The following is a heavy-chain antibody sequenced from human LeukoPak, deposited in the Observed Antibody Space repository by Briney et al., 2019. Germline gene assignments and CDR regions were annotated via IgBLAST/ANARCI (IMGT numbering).Heavy chain of an antibody. CDR1: GYLFNTNW. J-gene: IGHJ4*02. CDR3: AVRGSYFDY. V-gene: IGHV5-51*01. Sequence: TGESLKISCEGPGYLFNTNWIAWVRQTPGKGLEWMGMVYPDDSDTRYNPSFQGQVTISADKSINTAYLQWDSLEASDTAIYYCAVRGSYFDYWGQGALVTVSS. D-gene: IGHD3-10*01. CDR2: VYPDDSDT.